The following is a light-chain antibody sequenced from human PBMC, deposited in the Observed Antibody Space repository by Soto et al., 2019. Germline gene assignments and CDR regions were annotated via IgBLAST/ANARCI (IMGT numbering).Light chain of an antibody. CDR3: QSYDSSLKV. Sequence: QAVVTQPPSVSGAPGQRVTISCTGSSSNIGAGYDVHWYQQLPGTAPKLLIYGNSNRPSGVPDRFSGFKSGTSASLAITGLQAEDEADYYCQSYDSSLKVFGGGTKLTVL. V-gene: IGLV1-40*01. J-gene: IGLJ2*01. CDR2: GNS. CDR1: SSNIGAGYD.